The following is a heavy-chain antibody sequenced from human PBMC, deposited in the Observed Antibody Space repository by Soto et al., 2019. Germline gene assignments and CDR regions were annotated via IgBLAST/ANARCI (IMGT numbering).Heavy chain of an antibody. J-gene: IGHJ4*02. CDR1: GYTFTSYG. CDR2: ISAYNGNT. Sequence: ASVKVSCKASGYTFTSYGISWVRQAPGQGLEWMGWISAYNGNTNYAQKLQGRVTMTTDTSTSTAYMELRSLRSDDTAVYYCARDPYDSSGYYSPDYFDYWGQGTLVTVSS. V-gene: IGHV1-18*01. CDR3: ARDPYDSSGYYSPDYFDY. D-gene: IGHD3-22*01.